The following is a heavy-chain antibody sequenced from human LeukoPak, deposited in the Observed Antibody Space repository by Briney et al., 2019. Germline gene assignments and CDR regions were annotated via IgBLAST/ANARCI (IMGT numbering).Heavy chain of an antibody. CDR1: GGSFSGYY. Sequence: SETLSLTCAVYGGSFSGYYWSWIRQHPGKGLEWIGYIYYSGSTYYNPSLKSRVTISVDTSKNQFSLKLSSVTAADTAVYYCARVAAAGTWYFDYWGQGTLVTVSS. D-gene: IGHD6-13*01. CDR2: IYYSGST. CDR3: ARVAAAGTWYFDY. J-gene: IGHJ4*02. V-gene: IGHV4-31*11.